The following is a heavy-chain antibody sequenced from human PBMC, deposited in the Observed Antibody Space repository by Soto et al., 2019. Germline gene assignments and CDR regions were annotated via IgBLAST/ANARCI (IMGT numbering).Heavy chain of an antibody. Sequence: QVQLQESGPGLVKPSETLSLTCTVSGGSISSYYWSWIRQSPGKGLEWIGYIYYSGSTNYNPSLKSRVTISVDRSRTLFSLQLSFGPAADRAVYCWARGCILIGRDYFDYGGQGPLVTVSS. V-gene: IGHV4-59*01. CDR1: GGSISSYY. J-gene: IGHJ4*02. CDR3: ARGCILIGRDYFDY. D-gene: IGHD3-9*01. CDR2: IYYSGST.